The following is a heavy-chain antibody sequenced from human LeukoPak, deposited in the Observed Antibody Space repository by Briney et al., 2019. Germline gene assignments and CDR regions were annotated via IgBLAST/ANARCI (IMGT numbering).Heavy chain of an antibody. J-gene: IGHJ4*02. Sequence: GLEWVLAISGSGGTTYYAASVKRRFTISRDNSKNTLYLQMNSLRAEDTAVYYCAKEGWFGEPISYWGQGTLVTVSS. CDR2: ISGSGGTT. CDR3: AKEGWFGEPISY. V-gene: IGHV3-23*01. D-gene: IGHD3-10*01.